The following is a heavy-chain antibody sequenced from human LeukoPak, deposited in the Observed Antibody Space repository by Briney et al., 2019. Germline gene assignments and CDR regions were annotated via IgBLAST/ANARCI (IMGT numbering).Heavy chain of an antibody. CDR3: ARDSEKLNYYDSSGYFDY. V-gene: IGHV1-2*02. D-gene: IGHD3-22*01. J-gene: IGHJ4*02. CDR1: GYTFTGYY. CDR2: INPNSGGT. Sequence: ASVKVSCKASGYTFTGYYMHWVRQAPGQELEWMGWINPNSGGTNYAQRFQGRVTMTRDTSISTAYMELSRLRSDDTAVYYCARDSEKLNYYDSSGYFDYWGQGTLVTVSS.